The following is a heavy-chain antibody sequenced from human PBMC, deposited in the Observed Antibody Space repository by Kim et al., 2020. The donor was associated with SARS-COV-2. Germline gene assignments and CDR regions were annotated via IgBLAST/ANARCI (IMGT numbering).Heavy chain of an antibody. V-gene: IGHV6-1*01. D-gene: IGHD6-13*01. CDR2: TYYRSKWYN. CDR1: GDSVSSNSAA. J-gene: IGHJ6*02. Sequence: SQTLSLTCAISGDSVSSNSAAWNWIRQSPSRGLEWLGRTYYRSKWYNDYAVSVKSRITINPDTSKNQFSLQLNSVTPEDTAVYYCARETRYSSSWSYYYYGMDVWGQGTTVTVSS. CDR3: ARETRYSSSWSYYYYGMDV.